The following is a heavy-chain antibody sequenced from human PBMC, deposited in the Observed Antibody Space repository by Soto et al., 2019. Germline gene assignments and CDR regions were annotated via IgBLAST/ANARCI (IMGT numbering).Heavy chain of an antibody. J-gene: IGHJ4*02. V-gene: IGHV3-23*01. CDR3: AKAYDYSNYYFDY. Sequence: SGGSLRLSCAASGFIFSRYAMSWVRQAPGKGLEWVSVISTSGASTYYADSVKGRFIISRDNSKNTLYLQMNSLRAEDTAVYYCAKAYDYSNYYFDYWGQGTLVTVSS. CDR1: GFIFSRYA. D-gene: IGHD4-4*01. CDR2: ISTSGAST.